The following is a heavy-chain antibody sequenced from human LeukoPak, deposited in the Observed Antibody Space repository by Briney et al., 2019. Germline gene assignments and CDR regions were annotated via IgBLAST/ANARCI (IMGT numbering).Heavy chain of an antibody. CDR1: GFTFSSYS. Sequence: GGSLRLSCAASGFTFSSYSMNWVRQAPGKGLEWVANIKQDGSEKYYVDSVKGRFTISRDNAKNSLYLQMNSLRAEDTAVYYCARATTTVTLYYFDYWGQGTLVTVSS. CDR3: ARATTTVTLYYFDY. J-gene: IGHJ4*02. CDR2: IKQDGSEK. D-gene: IGHD4-11*01. V-gene: IGHV3-7*01.